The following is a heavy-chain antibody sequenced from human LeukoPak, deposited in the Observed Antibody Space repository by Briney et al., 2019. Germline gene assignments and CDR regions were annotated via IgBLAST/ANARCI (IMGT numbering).Heavy chain of an antibody. J-gene: IGHJ4*02. CDR3: AKDRLLNCRGDCYIFDY. CDR1: GFTFSSYA. V-gene: IGHV3-23*01. Sequence: PGGSLRLSCAASGFTFSSYAMSWVRQAPGKGLEWVSGISGSGDSTFYADSVKGRISISRDNSKNTLYLQVNGLRTEDTAVYYCAKDRLLNCRGDCYIFDYWGQGTVVTVSS. CDR2: ISGSGDST. D-gene: IGHD2-21*02.